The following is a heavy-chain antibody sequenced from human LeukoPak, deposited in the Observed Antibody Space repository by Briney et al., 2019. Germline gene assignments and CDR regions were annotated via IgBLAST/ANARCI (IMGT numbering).Heavy chain of an antibody. J-gene: IGHJ6*02. V-gene: IGHV3-48*01. CDR3: ARAFQTDFAEWLLYAYYGMDV. Sequence: PGGSLRLSCAASGFTFSSYSMNWVRQAPGKGLEWVSYISSSSSTTYYVDSVKGRFTISRDNAKNSLYLQMNSLRAEDTAVYYCARAFQTDFAEWLLYAYYGMDVWGQGTTVTVAS. D-gene: IGHD3-3*01. CDR1: GFTFSSYS. CDR2: ISSSSSTT.